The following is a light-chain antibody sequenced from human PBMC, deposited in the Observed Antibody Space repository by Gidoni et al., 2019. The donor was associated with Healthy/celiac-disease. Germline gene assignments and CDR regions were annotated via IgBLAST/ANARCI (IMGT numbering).Light chain of an antibody. Sequence: PSSLSASVGDRVTITCRASQSISSYLNWYQQKPGKAPKLLIYAASSLQSGVPSRFSGSGSGTDFTLTISSLQPEDFATYYCQQSYSTLGTFGGGTKVEIK. J-gene: IGKJ4*01. V-gene: IGKV1-39*01. CDR3: QQSYSTLGT. CDR2: AAS. CDR1: QSISSY.